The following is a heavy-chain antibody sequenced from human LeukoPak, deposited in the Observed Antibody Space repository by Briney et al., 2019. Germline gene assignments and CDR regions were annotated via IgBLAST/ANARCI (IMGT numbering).Heavy chain of an antibody. CDR3: VRVGRVQGPAYDI. D-gene: IGHD1-14*01. Sequence: GGSLRLSCVASGFSFSSYWMHWARQAPGKGLVWVSRINSAGSSTNYADSVKGRVTISRDNAKKTLFLQINSLRHEDTAVYYCVRVGRVQGPAYDIWGRGTMVTVSS. CDR1: GFSFSSYW. J-gene: IGHJ3*02. CDR2: INSAGSST. V-gene: IGHV3-74*01.